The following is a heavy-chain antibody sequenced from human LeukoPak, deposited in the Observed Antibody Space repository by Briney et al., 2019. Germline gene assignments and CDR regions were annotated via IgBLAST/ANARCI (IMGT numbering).Heavy chain of an antibody. CDR3: VNEGD. CDR2: ISNSGSTL. J-gene: IGHJ4*02. CDR1: GFAFSDFY. V-gene: IGHV3-11*04. D-gene: IGHD3-16*01. Sequence: GGSLRLSCAASGFAFSDFYMFWIRQAPGKGLEWISYISNSGSTLYYADSVKGRFTISRDISKNTVYLEMNSLRAEDTAMYYCVNEGDWGQGTLVTVSS.